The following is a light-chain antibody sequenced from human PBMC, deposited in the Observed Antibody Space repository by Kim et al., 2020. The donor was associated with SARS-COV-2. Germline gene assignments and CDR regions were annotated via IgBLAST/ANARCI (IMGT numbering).Light chain of an antibody. Sequence: LAPGERATLSCRASQSVSSGHLSWYQQKPGQAPRLLIYGTSNRATGIPDRFGGSGSGTDFTLTISRLEPEDFAVYYCQQFGFSPYAFGQGTKLEIK. V-gene: IGKV3-20*01. CDR3: QQFGFSPYA. J-gene: IGKJ2*01. CDR1: QSVSSGH. CDR2: GTS.